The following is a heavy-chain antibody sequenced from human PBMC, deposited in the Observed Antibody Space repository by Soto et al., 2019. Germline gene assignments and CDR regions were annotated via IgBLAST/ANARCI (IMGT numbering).Heavy chain of an antibody. J-gene: IGHJ4*02. CDR1: GFPFSSYG. Sequence: QPGGSLRLSCAASGFPFSSYGMHWVRQAPGKGLEWVAVISYDGSNKYYADSVKGRFTISRDNSKNTLYLQMNSLRAEDTAVYYCAKATDLWFGELPALGYWGQGTLVTVSS. CDR3: AKATDLWFGELPALGY. D-gene: IGHD3-10*01. CDR2: ISYDGSNK. V-gene: IGHV3-30*18.